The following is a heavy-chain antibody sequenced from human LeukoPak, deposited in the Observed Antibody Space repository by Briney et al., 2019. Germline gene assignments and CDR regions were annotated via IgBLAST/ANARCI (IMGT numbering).Heavy chain of an antibody. CDR2: ISSSSSYI. V-gene: IGHV3-21*01. CDR3: AREMVRFLEWLYGSHCYYYGMDV. CDR1: GFTFSSYS. J-gene: IGHJ6*02. D-gene: IGHD3-3*01. Sequence: PGGSLRLSCAASGFTFSSYSMNWVRQAPGKGLEWVSSISSSSSYIYYADSVKGRFTISRDNAKNSLYLQMNSLRAEDTAVYYCAREMVRFLEWLYGSHCYYYGMDVWGQGTTVTVSS.